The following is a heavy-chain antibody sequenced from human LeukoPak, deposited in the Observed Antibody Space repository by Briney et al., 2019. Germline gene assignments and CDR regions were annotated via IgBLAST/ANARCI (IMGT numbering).Heavy chain of an antibody. CDR3: AKFPIMSPVAFFDF. D-gene: IGHD4-23*01. J-gene: IGHJ4*02. CDR2: IGGSGDKT. CDR1: GFTFSNYA. V-gene: IGHV3-23*01. Sequence: GGSLRLSCVASGFTFSNYAMSWVRQAPGKGLEWVAAIGGSGDKTYYADPVHGRFSISRDNSKNTLYLHMHSLRAEDTAVYYCAKFPIMSPVAFFDFWGRGVLVTVSS.